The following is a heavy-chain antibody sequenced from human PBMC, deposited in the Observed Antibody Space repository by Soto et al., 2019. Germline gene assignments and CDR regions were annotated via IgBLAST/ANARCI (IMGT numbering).Heavy chain of an antibody. V-gene: IGHV1-2*04. CDR3: ARSSIAARPESYYSYYGMDV. Sequence: ASVKVSCKASGYTLTGYYMHWVRQAPGQGLEWMGWINPNSGGTNYAQKFQGWVTMTRDASISTAYMELSRLRSDDTAVYYCARSSIAARPESYYSYYGMDVWGQGTTVTVSS. CDR2: INPNSGGT. J-gene: IGHJ6*02. CDR1: GYTLTGYY. D-gene: IGHD6-6*01.